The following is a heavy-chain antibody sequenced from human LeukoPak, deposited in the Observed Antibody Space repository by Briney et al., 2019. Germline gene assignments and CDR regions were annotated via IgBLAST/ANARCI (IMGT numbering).Heavy chain of an antibody. CDR1: GFTFSSYS. V-gene: IGHV3-21*01. D-gene: IGHD4-23*01. CDR2: ISSSSSYI. J-gene: IGHJ4*02. CDR3: ARDDYGDKFFDY. Sequence: GGSLRLSCAASGFTFSSYSMNWVRQAPGKGLEWVSSISSSSSYIYYADSVKGRFTISRDNAKNSLYLQMNSLRAEGTAVYYCARDDYGDKFFDYWGQGTLVTVSS.